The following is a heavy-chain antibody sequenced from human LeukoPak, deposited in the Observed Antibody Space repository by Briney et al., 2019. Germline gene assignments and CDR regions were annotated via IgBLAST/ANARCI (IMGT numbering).Heavy chain of an antibody. Sequence: PGGSLRLSFAASGFTFSSYAMSWVRQAPGKGLEWVSAISGSGGSTYYADSVKGRFTISRDNAKNSLYLQMNSLRAEDTAVYYCAELGITMIGGVWGKGTTVTISS. CDR1: GFTFSSYA. CDR3: AELGITMIGGV. D-gene: IGHD3-10*02. J-gene: IGHJ6*04. V-gene: IGHV3-23*01. CDR2: ISGSGGST.